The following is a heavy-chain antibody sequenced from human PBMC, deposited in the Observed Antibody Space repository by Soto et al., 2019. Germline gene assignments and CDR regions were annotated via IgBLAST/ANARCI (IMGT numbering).Heavy chain of an antibody. CDR1: GYTLSSYA. D-gene: IGHD4-4*01. CDR3: TRVLGGMATVPFDY. CDR2: ISGSGGIT. Sequence: VGSLSLSCAASGYTLSSYAMTWVRQAPGTGLEWVSAISGSGGITYYADAVKGRFTISRDNSKNTLYLQMNSLRTDDTAVYYCTRVLGGMATVPFDYWAQGALVTVS. J-gene: IGHJ4*02. V-gene: IGHV3-23*01.